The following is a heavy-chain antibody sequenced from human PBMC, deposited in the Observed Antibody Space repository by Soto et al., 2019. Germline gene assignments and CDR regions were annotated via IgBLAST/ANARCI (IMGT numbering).Heavy chain of an antibody. Sequence: QVQLQQWGAGLLKPAETLSLTCAVYGGSFSGCYWTWIRQPPGKGLEWIGEINQSGFTNYNPSLESRVTMSVDTSKNQFSLRLSSVTAADTAVYYCARFPFDRSSWTNPRYFDYWGQGTLVTVSS. CDR3: ARFPFDRSSWTNPRYFDY. CDR2: INQSGFT. V-gene: IGHV4-34*01. D-gene: IGHD6-13*01. CDR1: GGSFSGCY. J-gene: IGHJ4*02.